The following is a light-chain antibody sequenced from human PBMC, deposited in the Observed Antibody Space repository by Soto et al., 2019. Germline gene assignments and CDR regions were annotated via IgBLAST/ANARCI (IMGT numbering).Light chain of an antibody. CDR1: QTISNN. CDR3: QQYNNWPHT. J-gene: IGKJ2*01. CDR2: GIS. V-gene: IGKV3-15*01. Sequence: EVVMTQSPTTLSVSPGERVTLSCRASQTISNNLAWYRKKPGQAPSLLIYGISPRATGLPARFSGSGSGTEFTLTISSLQSDDFALYYCQQYNNWPHTFGQGTKLEIK.